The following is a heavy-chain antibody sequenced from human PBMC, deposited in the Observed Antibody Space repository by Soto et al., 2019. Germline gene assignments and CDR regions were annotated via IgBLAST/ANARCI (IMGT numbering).Heavy chain of an antibody. D-gene: IGHD3-3*01. CDR2: ITHGGGT. J-gene: IGHJ6*02. CDR3: GAARFDSWSQTHYGLDV. CDR1: GGSFSAYS. Sequence: KTSQTLSLTCGVYGGSFSAYSWTWLRQSPGMGLEWIGEITHGGGTDYNPALKTRLVMSVDTSKIEFSLRVTSVTAADPSVYFPGAARFDSWSQTHYGLDVWGQGTMGDVPS. V-gene: IGHV4-34*09.